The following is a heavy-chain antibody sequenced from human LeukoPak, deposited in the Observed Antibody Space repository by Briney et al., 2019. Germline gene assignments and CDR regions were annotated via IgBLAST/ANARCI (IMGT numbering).Heavy chain of an antibody. D-gene: IGHD6-19*01. Sequence: GGSLRLSCAASRFTFSNYAMHWVRQAPGKGLEWVAVISYDGSNKYYADSVKGRFTISRDNSKNTLYLQMNSLRAEDTALYYCAKDAVAVAGIGWFDPWGQGTLVTVSS. CDR2: ISYDGSNK. CDR1: RFTFSNYA. V-gene: IGHV3-30-3*01. J-gene: IGHJ5*02. CDR3: AKDAVAVAGIGWFDP.